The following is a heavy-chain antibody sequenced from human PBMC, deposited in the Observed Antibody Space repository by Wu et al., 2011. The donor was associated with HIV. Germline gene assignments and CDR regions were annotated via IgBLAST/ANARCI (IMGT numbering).Heavy chain of an antibody. J-gene: IGHJ4*02. Sequence: QVQLVQVWGCGEEALGSSVKVSCKASGGTFNSYGITWVRQAPGQGLEWMGGIIPIFGTANYAQKFQGRVTITADKSTSTAYMELSSLRSEDTAMYYCARDFGGDGDSWGQGTLVTVSS. CDR2: IIPIFGTA. CDR1: GGTFNSYG. CDR3: ARDFGGDGDS. V-gene: IGHV1-69*14. D-gene: IGHD2-21*01.